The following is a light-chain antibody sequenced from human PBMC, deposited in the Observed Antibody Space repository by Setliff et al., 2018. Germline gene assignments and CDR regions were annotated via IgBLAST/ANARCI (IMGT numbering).Light chain of an antibody. CDR3: QSYDSGLSGSV. Sequence: QSVLTQPPSVSGAPGQRVTISCTGSSSNIGAGYDVHWYQQLPGTAPKLLIYGNSNRPSGVPDRFSGSKSGTSASLAITGLQAEDESDYYCQSYDSGLSGSVFGTGTKGTVL. CDR1: SSNIGAGYD. V-gene: IGLV1-40*01. J-gene: IGLJ1*01. CDR2: GNS.